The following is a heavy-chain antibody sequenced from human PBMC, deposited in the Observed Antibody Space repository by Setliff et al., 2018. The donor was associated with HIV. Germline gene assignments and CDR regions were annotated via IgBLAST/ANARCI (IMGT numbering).Heavy chain of an antibody. CDR3: VRGGSGYDSLPFDY. CDR1: GFSFSNYW. CDR2: INSDGSST. J-gene: IGHJ4*02. V-gene: IGHV3-74*01. D-gene: IGHD5-12*01. Sequence: GGSLRLSCAASGFSFSNYWMHWVRQAPGKGLVWVSRINSDGSSTSYADSVKGRFTISRDNPKNMLYLQMNSLRGEDTAVYYCVRGGSGYDSLPFDYWGQGTLVTVSS.